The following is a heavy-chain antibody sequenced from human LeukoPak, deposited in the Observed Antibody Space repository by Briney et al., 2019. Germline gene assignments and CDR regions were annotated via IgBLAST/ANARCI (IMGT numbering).Heavy chain of an antibody. Sequence: GGSLRLSCAASGVTLSSYAMSWARQAPGKGLEWVSGISSSGSGGSTYYADSVKGRFTISRDNSRNTLYLQMNSLRAEDTAVYYCAKDLPGTGIYDYWGQGTLVTVSS. D-gene: IGHD3-10*01. CDR1: GVTLSSYA. V-gene: IGHV3-23*01. CDR3: AKDLPGTGIYDY. J-gene: IGHJ4*02. CDR2: ISSSGSGGST.